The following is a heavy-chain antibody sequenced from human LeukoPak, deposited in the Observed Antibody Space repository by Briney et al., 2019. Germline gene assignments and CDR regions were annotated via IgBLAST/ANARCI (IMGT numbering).Heavy chain of an antibody. CDR3: AKVLESSGSLGFYYFDY. D-gene: IGHD6-19*01. J-gene: IGHJ4*02. Sequence: PGGSLRLSCAASGFTFSSYAMSWVRQAPGKGLEWVSAISGSGGSTYYADSVKGRFTISRDNYKNTLYLQMNSLRAEDTAVYYCAKVLESSGSLGFYYFDYWGQGTLVTVSS. V-gene: IGHV3-23*01. CDR2: ISGSGGST. CDR1: GFTFSSYA.